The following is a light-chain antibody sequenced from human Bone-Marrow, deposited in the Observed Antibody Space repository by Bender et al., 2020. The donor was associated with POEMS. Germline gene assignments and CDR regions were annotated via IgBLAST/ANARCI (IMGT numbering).Light chain of an antibody. J-gene: IGLJ3*02. V-gene: IGLV1-44*01. CDR1: SSNIGAHA. CDR3: AVWYDSLNGWV. CDR2: SSH. Sequence: QSVLTQPPSASGTPGQRVTISCSGGSSNIGAHAVNWYQHLPGTAPKLLIYSSHRRPSEVPDRFSGSRSGTSASLAISGLQSEDEADYYCAVWYDSLNGWVFGGGTELSVL.